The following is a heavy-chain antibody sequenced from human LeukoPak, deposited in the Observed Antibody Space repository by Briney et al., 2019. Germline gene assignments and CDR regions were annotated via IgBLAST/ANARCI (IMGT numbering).Heavy chain of an antibody. Sequence: ASVKVSCKASGYTFTSYGISWVRQAPGQGLEWMGRINPKSGGPDYAQDFQGRVTMTRDTSINTADVELGSLTSDDTAVYYCARDFASTPNWELDYWGQGAPVTVS. V-gene: IGHV1-2*06. CDR3: ARDFASTPNWELDY. D-gene: IGHD7-27*01. J-gene: IGHJ4*02. CDR1: GYTFTSYG. CDR2: INPKSGGP.